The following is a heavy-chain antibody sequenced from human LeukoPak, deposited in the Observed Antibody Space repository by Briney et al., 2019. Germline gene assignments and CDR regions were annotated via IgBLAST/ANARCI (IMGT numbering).Heavy chain of an antibody. J-gene: IGHJ4*02. V-gene: IGHV3-23*01. CDR2: ISGSGGST. CDR1: GFTFSSYA. CDR3: AKGSGAVAATLFDY. D-gene: IGHD6-19*01. Sequence: GGSLRLSCAASGFTFSSYAMSWVRQAPGKGLEWVSTISGSGGSTYYADSVRGRFTISRDNSKNTLYLQMNSLRAEDTAVYYCAKGSGAVAATLFDYWGQGTRVTVAS.